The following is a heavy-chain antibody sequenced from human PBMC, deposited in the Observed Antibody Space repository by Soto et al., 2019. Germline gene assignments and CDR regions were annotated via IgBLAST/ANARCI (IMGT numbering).Heavy chain of an antibody. CDR1: GYSISSSNW. CDR2: IYYSGTT. CDR3: ARKEIQGPIDY. Sequence: QVQLQESGPGLVKPSDTLSLTCAVSGYSISSSNWWGWIRQPPGKGLEWIGYIYYSGTTYYNPSLKRRVTMSVDTSKNQLPLKLTSVTAVDPAVYYCARKEIQGPIDYWGQGTLVTVSS. V-gene: IGHV4-28*01. J-gene: IGHJ4*02.